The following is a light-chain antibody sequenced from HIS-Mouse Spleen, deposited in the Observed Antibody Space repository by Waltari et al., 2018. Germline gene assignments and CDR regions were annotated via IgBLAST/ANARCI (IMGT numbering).Light chain of an antibody. CDR2: QDS. J-gene: IGLJ2*01. CDR3: QAWDSSYSV. Sequence: SYELTQPPSVSVSPGQTASITCSGDELGDKYACWYQQKPGQSPLLVIYQDSKRPSGIPERFSGSNSGNTATLTISGTQAMDEADYYCQAWDSSYSVFGGGTKLTVL. V-gene: IGLV3-1*01. CDR1: ELGDKY.